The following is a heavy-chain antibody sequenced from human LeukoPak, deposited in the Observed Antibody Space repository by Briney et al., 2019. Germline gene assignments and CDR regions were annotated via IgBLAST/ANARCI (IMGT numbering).Heavy chain of an antibody. J-gene: IGHJ3*01. Sequence: QPGGSLRLSCAASGFTFSSYAMSWVRQAPGKGLEWVSTITATSGSTYYADSVKGRFTISRDNSKNTLYLQMNSLRAEDTAVYYCAKTRGGSRWYADDFAAWGQGRMATVPS. V-gene: IGHV3-23*01. CDR3: AKTRGGSRWYADDFAA. CDR1: GFTFSSYA. D-gene: IGHD6-13*01. CDR2: ITATSGST.